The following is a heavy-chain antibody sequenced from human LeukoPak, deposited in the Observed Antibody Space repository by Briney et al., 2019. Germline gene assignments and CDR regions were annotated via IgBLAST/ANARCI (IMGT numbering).Heavy chain of an antibody. Sequence: GVSLRLSCAASGFTFSDYYMTWIRQAPGKELEWISYISDSGDTFYYVESVKGRFTISRDNAKNSLYLQMSSLRAEDTAVYYCARVRRPAVVLDALDSWGQGTMVTVSS. D-gene: IGHD2-2*01. J-gene: IGHJ3*02. V-gene: IGHV3-11*01. CDR2: ISDSGDTF. CDR3: ARVRRPAVVLDALDS. CDR1: GFTFSDYY.